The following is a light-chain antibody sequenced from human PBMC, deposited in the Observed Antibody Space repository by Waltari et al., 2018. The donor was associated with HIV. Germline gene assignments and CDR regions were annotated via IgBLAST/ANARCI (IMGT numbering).Light chain of an antibody. V-gene: IGLV1-51*02. CDR1: SSNIGTHY. CDR2: ENN. J-gene: IGLJ3*02. CDR3: ATWESSMRGVV. Sequence: HSVLTQPPSVSAGPGQRVTISCSGNSSNIGTHYVSWYQQLPGKPPKLLIYENNKRPSGMPDRLSGSKSGTSATLGITGLQTGDEADYYCATWESSMRGVVFGGGTKLTVL.